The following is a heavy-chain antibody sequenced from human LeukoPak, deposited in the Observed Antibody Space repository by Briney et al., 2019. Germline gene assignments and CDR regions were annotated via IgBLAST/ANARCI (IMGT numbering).Heavy chain of an antibody. J-gene: IGHJ4*02. D-gene: IGHD1-26*01. V-gene: IGHV1-2*06. CDR2: IDPNSGGT. CDR3: AREKSMGLDY. Sequence: GASVKVSCKTAGSTFTGYYIHWVRQAPGQGLEWLGRIDPNSGGTSYAHNFQGRVTMTRDTSITTAYMDLSSLRSDDTAVYYCAREKSMGLDYWGQGTLVTVSS. CDR1: GSTFTGYY.